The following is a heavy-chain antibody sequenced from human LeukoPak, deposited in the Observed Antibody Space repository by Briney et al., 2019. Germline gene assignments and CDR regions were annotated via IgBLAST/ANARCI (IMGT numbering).Heavy chain of an antibody. J-gene: IGHJ4*02. CDR2: IYYSGST. CDR3: VRGLRGGEDFDY. D-gene: IGHD2-21*01. Sequence: PSETLSLTCTVSGGSISSYYWSWIRQPPGKGLEWIGYIYYSGSTNYNPSLKSRVTISVDTSKNQFSLKLSSVTAADTTVYYCVRGLRGGEDFDYWGQGTLVTVSS. CDR1: GGSISSYY. V-gene: IGHV4-59*01.